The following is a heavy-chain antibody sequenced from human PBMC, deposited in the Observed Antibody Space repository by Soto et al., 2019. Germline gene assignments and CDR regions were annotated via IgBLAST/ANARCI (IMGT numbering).Heavy chain of an antibody. Sequence: SETQSLTCPVSGGYIRGYYWSWIRQPPGKGLEWIGYMYNTGSTVYNPSFKSRVTISVDTSKNQFSLKLNSVTAADTAVYYCARDLWGYCGTDCYPLDVWGQGTTVTVSS. CDR1: GGYIRGYY. V-gene: IGHV4-59*01. D-gene: IGHD2-21*02. CDR2: MYNTGST. J-gene: IGHJ6*02. CDR3: ARDLWGYCGTDCYPLDV.